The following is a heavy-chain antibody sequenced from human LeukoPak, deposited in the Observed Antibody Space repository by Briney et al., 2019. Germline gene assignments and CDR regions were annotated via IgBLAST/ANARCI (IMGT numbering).Heavy chain of an antibody. CDR2: IYSGGST. CDR3: ASHSSSWYGFDY. CDR1: GFTVSSNH. J-gene: IGHJ4*02. Sequence: GGSLRLSCAASGFTVSSNHMSWVRQAPGKGLEWVSVIYSGGSTYYADSVKGRFTISRDNSKNTLYLQMSSLRAEDTAVYYCASHSSSWYGFDYWGQGTLVTVSS. V-gene: IGHV3-53*01. D-gene: IGHD6-13*01.